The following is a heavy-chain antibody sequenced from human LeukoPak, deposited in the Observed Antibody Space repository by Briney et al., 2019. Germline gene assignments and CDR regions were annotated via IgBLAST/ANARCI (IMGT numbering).Heavy chain of an antibody. D-gene: IGHD2-8*02. CDR1: GFTFSIYA. CDR2: ISGSGDST. V-gene: IGHV3-23*01. Sequence: GGSLRLSCAASGFTFSIYAMSCVRQDPGKGLEWVSAISGSGDSTHYTHSVKGRFTISRDNSKNTLYLQMKSLRDKDTAEYYGAKDLTGAFDYWGQGTLVTVSS. J-gene: IGHJ4*02. CDR3: AKDLTGAFDY.